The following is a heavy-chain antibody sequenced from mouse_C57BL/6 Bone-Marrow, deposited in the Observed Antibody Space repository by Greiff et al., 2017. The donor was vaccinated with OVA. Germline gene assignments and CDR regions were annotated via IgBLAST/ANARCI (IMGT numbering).Heavy chain of an antibody. V-gene: IGHV1-63*01. CDR1: GYTFTNYW. D-gene: IGHD2-3*01. J-gene: IGHJ2*01. Sequence: VQGVESGAELVRPGTSVKMSCKASGYTFTNYWIGWAKQRPGHGLEWIGDIYPGGGYTNYNEKFKGKATLTADKSSSTAYMQFSSLTSEDSAIYYCARGGYYYFDYWGQGTTLTVST. CDR3: ARGGYYYFDY. CDR2: IYPGGGYT.